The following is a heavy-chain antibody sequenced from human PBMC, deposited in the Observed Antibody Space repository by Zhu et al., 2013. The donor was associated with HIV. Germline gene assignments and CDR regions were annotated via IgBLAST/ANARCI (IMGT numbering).Heavy chain of an antibody. CDR2: IIPIFGTT. V-gene: IGHV1-69*06. CDR3: ARGGYYDRSGYYYGSTEYFQY. Sequence: QVQLVQSGAEVKKPGSSVKVSCKASGGTFSSNAISWVRQAPGQGLEWMGGIIPIFGTTNYAQKFQGRVTITADKSTTTAYMDLSSLRSDDTAVYYCARGGYYDRSGYYYGSTEYFQYWGQGTLVTVSS. D-gene: IGHD3-22*01. J-gene: IGHJ1*01. CDR1: GGTFSSNA.